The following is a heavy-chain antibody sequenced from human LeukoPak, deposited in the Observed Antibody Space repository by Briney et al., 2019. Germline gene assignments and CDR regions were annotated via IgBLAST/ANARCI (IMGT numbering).Heavy chain of an antibody. CDR2: INSSGSTI. Sequence: GSLRLSCAASGFTFSSYEMNWVRQPPGKGLEWVSYINSSGSTIYYPASVKGRFTISRDNPKNSLYLQMNSLRAEDTAVYYCARVPFLRAGWFDPWGQGTLVTVPS. J-gene: IGHJ5*02. CDR1: GFTFSSYE. D-gene: IGHD2-2*01. CDR3: ARVPFLRAGWFDP. V-gene: IGHV3-48*03.